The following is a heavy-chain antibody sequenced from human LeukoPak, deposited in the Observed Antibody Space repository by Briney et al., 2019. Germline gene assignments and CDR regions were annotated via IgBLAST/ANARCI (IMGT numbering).Heavy chain of an antibody. V-gene: IGHV1-69*13. Sequence: SVKVSCKASGGTFSSYAISWVRQAPGQGLEWMGGIIPIFGTANYAQKFQGRVTITADESMSTAYMELSSLRSEDTAVYYCARGGGSYTNPYFDYWGQGTLVTVSS. J-gene: IGHJ4*02. CDR2: IIPIFGTA. CDR3: ARGGGSYTNPYFDY. D-gene: IGHD1-26*01. CDR1: GGTFSSYA.